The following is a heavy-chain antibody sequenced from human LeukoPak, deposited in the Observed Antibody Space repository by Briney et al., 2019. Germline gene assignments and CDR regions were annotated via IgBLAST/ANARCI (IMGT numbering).Heavy chain of an antibody. D-gene: IGHD3-10*01. J-gene: IGHJ5*02. V-gene: IGHV4-38-2*02. Sequence: PSETLSLTCTVPGYSISSGYYWGWIRQPPGKGLEWIGSIYHSGSTYYNPSLKSRVTISVDTSKNQFSLKLSSVTAADTAVYYCARDSGTTGEVKFDPWGQGTLVTVSS. CDR2: IYHSGST. CDR3: ARDSGTTGEVKFDP. CDR1: GYSISSGYY.